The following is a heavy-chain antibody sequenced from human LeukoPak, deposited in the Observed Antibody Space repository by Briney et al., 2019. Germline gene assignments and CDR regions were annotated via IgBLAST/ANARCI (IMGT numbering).Heavy chain of an antibody. J-gene: IGHJ6*02. Sequence: GESLKISCKGSGYSFTSYWIGWVRQMPGKGLEWMGIIYPGDSDTRYSPSFQGQVTISADKSISTAYLQWSSLKASDTAMYYCARHGPYSYGAPYNGMDVWGQGTTVTVSS. V-gene: IGHV5-51*01. CDR3: ARHGPYSYGAPYNGMDV. CDR2: IYPGDSDT. D-gene: IGHD5-18*01. CDR1: GYSFTSYW.